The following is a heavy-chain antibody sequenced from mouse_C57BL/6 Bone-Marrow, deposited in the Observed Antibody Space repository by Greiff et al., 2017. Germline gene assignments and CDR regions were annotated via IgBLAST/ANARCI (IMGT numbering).Heavy chain of an antibody. CDR1: GYTFTSYW. Sequence: LQQPGAELVKPGASVQLSCKASGYTFTSYWMHWVKQRPGHGLEWIGMIHPNSGRTNYNEKFKSKATLTVDKSSSTAYMQLRRLTSEDSAVYYCAPRAMDYWGQGTSVTVSS. CDR3: APRAMDY. CDR2: IHPNSGRT. J-gene: IGHJ4*01. V-gene: IGHV1-64*01.